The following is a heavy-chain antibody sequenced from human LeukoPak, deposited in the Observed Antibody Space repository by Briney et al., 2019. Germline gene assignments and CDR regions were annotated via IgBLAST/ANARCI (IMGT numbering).Heavy chain of an antibody. D-gene: IGHD1-26*01. J-gene: IGHJ4*02. V-gene: IGHV3-74*03. CDR2: TDPNGIT. CDR1: GFTFSNSW. CDR3: AKTAEWELHFDY. Sequence: GGSLRLSCAASGFTFSNSWMHWVRQAPGKGLVWVSRTDPNGITTYADSVKGRFTISRDNSKNTLYLQMNSLRAEDTAVYYCAKTAEWELHFDYWGQGTLVTVSS.